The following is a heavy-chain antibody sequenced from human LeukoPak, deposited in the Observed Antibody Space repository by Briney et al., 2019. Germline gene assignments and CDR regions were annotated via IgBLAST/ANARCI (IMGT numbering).Heavy chain of an antibody. D-gene: IGHD3-22*01. Sequence: SETLSLTCAVYGGSFSGYYWSWIRQPPGKGLEWIGEINHSGSTNYNPSLKSRVTTSVDTSKNQFSLKLSSVTAADTAVYYCARGPMIVVIIPYDAFDIWGQGTMVTVSS. CDR2: INHSGST. CDR1: GGSFSGYY. CDR3: ARGPMIVVIIPYDAFDI. J-gene: IGHJ3*02. V-gene: IGHV4-34*01.